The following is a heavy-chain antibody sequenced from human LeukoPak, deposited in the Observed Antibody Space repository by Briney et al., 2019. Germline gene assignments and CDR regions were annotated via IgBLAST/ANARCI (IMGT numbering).Heavy chain of an antibody. Sequence: SETLSLTCTVSGDSFSDGDYYWSWIRQPPGKGLEWLGYIYYSGGTYYNPSLKSRLTISVDTSRNQFSLKLSSVTAADTAVYYCARAWTSAGRFDFWGQGTLVPVSS. D-gene: IGHD6-13*01. J-gene: IGHJ4*02. CDR1: GDSFSDGDYY. CDR3: ARAWTSAGRFDF. CDR2: IYYSGGT. V-gene: IGHV4-30-4*01.